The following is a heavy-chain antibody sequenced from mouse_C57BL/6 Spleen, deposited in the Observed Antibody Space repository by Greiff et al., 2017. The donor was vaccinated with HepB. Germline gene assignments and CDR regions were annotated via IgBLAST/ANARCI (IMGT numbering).Heavy chain of an antibody. CDR1: GYTFTEYT. D-gene: IGHD1-1*01. Sequence: QVQLQQSGAELVKPGASVKLSCKASGYTFTEYTIHWVKQRSGQGLEWIGWFYPGSGSIKYNENFKDKATLTADKSSSTVYMELSRLTSEDSAVYFCARRGRSYYYGSSYYFDYWGQGTTLTVSS. CDR3: ARRGRSYYYGSSYYFDY. V-gene: IGHV1-62-2*01. J-gene: IGHJ2*01. CDR2: FYPGSGSI.